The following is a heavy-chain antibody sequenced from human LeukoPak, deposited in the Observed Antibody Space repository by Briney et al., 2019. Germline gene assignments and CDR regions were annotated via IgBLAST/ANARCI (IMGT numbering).Heavy chain of an antibody. D-gene: IGHD7-27*01. CDR2: IYPGDSDT. V-gene: IGHV5-51*01. CDR1: GYSFTNFW. J-gene: IGHJ5*02. Sequence: GESLKIPCKASGYSFTNFWLGWVRQMPGKGLEWMGIIYPGDSDTRYSPSFEGQVTISADKSISTAYLQLGSLKASDTAMYYCARSRGDNNWFDPWGQGTLVTVSS. CDR3: ARSRGDNNWFDP.